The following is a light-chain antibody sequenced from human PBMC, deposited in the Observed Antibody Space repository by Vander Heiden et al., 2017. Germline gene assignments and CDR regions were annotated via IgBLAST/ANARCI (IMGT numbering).Light chain of an antibody. CDR1: RSLNNY. CDR2: DAS. J-gene: IGKJ3*01. Sequence: EIVLTQSPATMSLSPGERATLSCRASRSLNNYLAWYQQKPGQAPRLLIYDASNRATGIPARCSGSGSGTDFSLTISSLEPEDFAVYYCQQRYNWPPVTFGPGTKVDIK. V-gene: IGKV3-11*01. CDR3: QQRYNWPPVT.